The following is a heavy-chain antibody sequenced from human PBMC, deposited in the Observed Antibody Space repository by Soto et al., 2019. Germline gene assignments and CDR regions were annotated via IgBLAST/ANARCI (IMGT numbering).Heavy chain of an antibody. CDR3: ASRYISSGWYWLNY. V-gene: IGHV1-3*01. D-gene: IGHD6-19*01. CDR2: IIVGNGNT. J-gene: IGHJ4*02. CDR1: GYTFSDHA. Sequence: QVHLVQSGAEVKKPGASVKISCKTSGYTFSDHAINWVRQAPGQSLEWLGWIIVGNGNTKYSRNFQGRVTITRDTSANSAYMELSSLRSEDTAVYYCASRYISSGWYWLNYWGQGTPVIVSS.